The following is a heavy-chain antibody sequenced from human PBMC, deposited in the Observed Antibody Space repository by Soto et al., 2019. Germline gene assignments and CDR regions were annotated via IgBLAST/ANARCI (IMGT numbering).Heavy chain of an antibody. V-gene: IGHV3-64D*08. CDR3: VRGSSSWYNWFDP. CDR1: GFTFSSYA. D-gene: IGHD6-13*01. CDR2: ISSNGGST. J-gene: IGHJ5*02. Sequence: GGSLRLSCSASGFTFSSYAMHWVRQAPGKGLEYVSAISSNGGSTYYADSVKGRFTISRDNSKNTLYLQMSSLRAEDTAVYYCVRGSSSWYNWFDPWGQGTLVTVSS.